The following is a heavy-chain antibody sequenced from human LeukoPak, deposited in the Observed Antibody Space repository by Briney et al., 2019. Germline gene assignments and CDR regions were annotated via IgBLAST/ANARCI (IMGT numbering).Heavy chain of an antibody. V-gene: IGHV3-33*01. D-gene: IGHD3-22*01. CDR2: IWYDGSDK. CDR3: ARDSEFDSSGYSPPLRY. J-gene: IGHJ4*02. CDR1: GFTFSNYG. Sequence: PGGSLRLSCAASGFTFSNYGMHWVRQAPGKGLEWVAVIWYDGSDKYYADPVKGRFAISRDNSKNALYLQMNSLRAEDTAVYYCARDSEFDSSGYSPPLRYWGQGTLVTVSS.